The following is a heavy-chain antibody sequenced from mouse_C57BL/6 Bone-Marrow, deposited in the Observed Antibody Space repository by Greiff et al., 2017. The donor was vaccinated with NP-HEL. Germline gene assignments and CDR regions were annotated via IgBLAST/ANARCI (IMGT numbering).Heavy chain of an antibody. V-gene: IGHV14-2*01. CDR2: IDPEDGET. CDR3: ARERVVPLRDLFDY. Sequence: VHVKQPGAALVKPGASVKLSCTASGFNIKDYYMHWVKQRTEQGLEWIGRIDPEDGETKYAPKFQGKATITVDTSSNTAYLQLSSLTSEDTAVYYCARERVVPLRDLFDYWGQGTTLTVAS. J-gene: IGHJ2*01. D-gene: IGHD1-1*02. CDR1: GFNIKDYY.